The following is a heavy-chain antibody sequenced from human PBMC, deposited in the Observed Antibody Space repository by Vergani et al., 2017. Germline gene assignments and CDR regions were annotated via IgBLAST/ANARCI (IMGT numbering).Heavy chain of an antibody. D-gene: IGHD5-24*01. CDR2: ISGSGGSP. Sequence: EVQLLESGGGLVQPGGSLRLSCAASGFTFSSYAMSWVRQAPGKGLEWVSAISGSGGSPYYADSVKGRFTISRDNSKNTLYLQMNSLRAEDTAVYYCAKSRAVEMATIYDYWGQGTLVTVSS. V-gene: IGHV3-23*01. J-gene: IGHJ4*02. CDR3: AKSRAVEMATIYDY. CDR1: GFTFSSYA.